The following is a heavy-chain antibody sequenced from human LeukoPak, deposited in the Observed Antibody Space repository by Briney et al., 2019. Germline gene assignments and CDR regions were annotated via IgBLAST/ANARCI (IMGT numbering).Heavy chain of an antibody. J-gene: IGHJ3*02. CDR1: GFTFSSYS. CDR3: ARDAPGFKVRFNAFDI. CDR2: ISSSSSYI. V-gene: IGHV3-21*01. D-gene: IGHD4-17*01. Sequence: GGSLRLSCAASGFTFSSYSMNWVRQAPGKGLEWVSSISSSSSYIYYADSVKGRFTISRDNAKNSLYLQMNSLRAEDTAEYYCARDAPGFKVRFNAFDIWGQGTMVTVSS.